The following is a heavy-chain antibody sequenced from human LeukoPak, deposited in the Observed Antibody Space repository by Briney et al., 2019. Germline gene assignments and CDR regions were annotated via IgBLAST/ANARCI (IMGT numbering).Heavy chain of an antibody. CDR3: AITRAYDSSGYSFDY. CDR1: GGSISSGSYY. CDR2: IYTSGST. D-gene: IGHD3-22*01. J-gene: IGHJ4*02. V-gene: IGHV4-61*02. Sequence: SQTLSLTCTVSGGSISSGSYYWSWIRQPAGKVLEWIGRIYTSGSTNYNPSLKSRVTISVDTSKNQFSLKLSSVTAADTAVYYCAITRAYDSSGYSFDYWGQGTLVTVSS.